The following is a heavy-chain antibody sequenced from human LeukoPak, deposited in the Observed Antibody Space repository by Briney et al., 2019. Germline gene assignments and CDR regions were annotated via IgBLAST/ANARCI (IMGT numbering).Heavy chain of an antibody. J-gene: IGHJ5*02. D-gene: IGHD3-3*01. CDR1: GFTFSSYD. V-gene: IGHV3-13*01. CDR2: IGTAGDT. Sequence: GGSLRLSCAASGFTFSSYDMHWVRQATGKGLEWVSAIGTAGDTYYPGSVKGRFTISRENAKNSLYLQMNSLRAEDTAVYYCARSRSDFWSGYYSWFDPWGQGTLVTVSS. CDR3: ARSRSDFWSGYYSWFDP.